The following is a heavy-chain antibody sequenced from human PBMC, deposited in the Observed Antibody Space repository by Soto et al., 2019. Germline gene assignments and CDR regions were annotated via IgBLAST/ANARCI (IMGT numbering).Heavy chain of an antibody. V-gene: IGHV4-59*12. CDR3: ARVPGP. J-gene: IGHJ5*02. CDR1: GGSINNYY. Sequence: SETLSLTCTVSGGSINNYYWSWIRQPPGQGLEWIGYIYSSGSTNYNPSLNSRVTISADTSKNQFSLKLSSVTAADTAVYYCARVPGPWGQGTLVTVSS. D-gene: IGHD3-10*01. CDR2: IYSSGST.